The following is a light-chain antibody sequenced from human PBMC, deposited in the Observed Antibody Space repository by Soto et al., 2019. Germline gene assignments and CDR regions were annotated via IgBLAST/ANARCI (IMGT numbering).Light chain of an antibody. CDR2: NVN. Sequence: QSVLIQPPSVSGSPGQSVTISCTGTSSDVGSYDYVSWYQQHPGTVPKPMIYNVNTRPSGVPDRFSGSTSGNTASMTISGLQAEDEADYSCCSYTSSATSGVFGSGTKVTVL. J-gene: IGLJ1*01. CDR1: SSDVGSYDY. V-gene: IGLV2-11*01. CDR3: CSYTSSATSGV.